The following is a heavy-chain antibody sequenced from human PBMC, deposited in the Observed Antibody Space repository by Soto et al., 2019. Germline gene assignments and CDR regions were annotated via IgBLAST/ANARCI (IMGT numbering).Heavy chain of an antibody. J-gene: IGHJ5*02. CDR1: GGSISSSSYY. Sequence: SETLSLTCTVSGGSISSSSYYWGWIRQPPGKGLEWIGSIYYSGSTYYNPSLKSRVTISVDTSKNQFSLKLSSVTAADTAVYYCARAAPSLRFGELNSGWFDPWGQGTLVTVSS. V-gene: IGHV4-39*07. D-gene: IGHD3-10*01. CDR2: IYYSGST. CDR3: ARAAPSLRFGELNSGWFDP.